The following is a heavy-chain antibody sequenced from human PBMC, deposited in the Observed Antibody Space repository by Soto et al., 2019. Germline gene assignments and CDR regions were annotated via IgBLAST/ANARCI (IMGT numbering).Heavy chain of an antibody. D-gene: IGHD6-19*01. Sequence: QVQLVESGGGVVQPGRSLRLSCAASGFTFSSYGMHWVRQAPGKGLEWVAVIWYDGSNKYYADSVKGRFTISRDNSKNSQYRQMNSLRAEDTAVYYCARDGGCGDGDTVGCNWFAHWGQGTRVTVS. J-gene: IGHJ5*02. CDR2: IWYDGSNK. CDR3: ARDGGCGDGDTVGCNWFAH. CDR1: GFTFSSYG. V-gene: IGHV3-33*01.